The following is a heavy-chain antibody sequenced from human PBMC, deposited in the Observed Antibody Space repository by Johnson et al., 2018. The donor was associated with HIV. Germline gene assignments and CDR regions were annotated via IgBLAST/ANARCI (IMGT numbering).Heavy chain of an antibody. J-gene: IGHJ3*01. CDR2: ISYDGSNK. CDR1: GFTFSSYA. Sequence: QVQLVESGGGVVQPGRSLRLSCAASGFTFSSYAMHWVRQAPGKGLEWVAVISYDGSNKYYADSVKGRFTISRDNSKNTLYLQMNSLRAGDTAVYYCAREAYYARAFDLWGQGTMVTVSS. CDR3: AREAYYARAFDL. D-gene: IGHD3-3*01. V-gene: IGHV3-30*04.